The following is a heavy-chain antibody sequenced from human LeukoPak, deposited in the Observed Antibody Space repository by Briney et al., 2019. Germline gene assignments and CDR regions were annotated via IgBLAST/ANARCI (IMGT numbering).Heavy chain of an antibody. CDR2: ISGSGGST. CDR1: GGSVSSGSYY. V-gene: IGHV3-23*01. D-gene: IGHD2-15*01. CDR3: AKRSYCSGGSCSNYFDY. J-gene: IGHJ4*02. Sequence: PSETLSLTCTVSGGSVSSGSYYWSWIRQSPGKGLEWVSAISGSGGSTYYADSVKGRFTISRDNSKNTLYLQMNSLRAEDTAVYYCAKRSYCSGGSCSNYFDYWGQGTLVTVSS.